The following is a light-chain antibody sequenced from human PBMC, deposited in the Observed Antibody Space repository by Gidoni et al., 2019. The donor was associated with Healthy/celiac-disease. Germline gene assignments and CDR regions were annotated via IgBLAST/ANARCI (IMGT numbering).Light chain of an antibody. CDR2: GAS. J-gene: IGKJ2*01. CDR1: QSVSSSY. Sequence: EIVLTQSPGTLSLSTGERATLSCRASQSVSSSYLAWYQQKPGQAPRLLIYGASSRATGIPDRFSGSGSGTDFTLTISSLEPEDFAVYYCQQYGSSLYTFGQXTKLEIK. V-gene: IGKV3-20*01. CDR3: QQYGSSLYT.